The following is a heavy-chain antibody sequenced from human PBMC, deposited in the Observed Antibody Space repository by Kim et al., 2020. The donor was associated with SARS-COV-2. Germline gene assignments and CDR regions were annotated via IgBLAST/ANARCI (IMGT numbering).Heavy chain of an antibody. D-gene: IGHD6-19*01. Sequence: PSLRSRVTISVDTSKNQFSLKLSSVTAADTAVYYCARHGYSSGWYVGYFDYWGQGTLVTVSS. CDR3: ARHGYSSGWYVGYFDY. J-gene: IGHJ4*02. V-gene: IGHV4-39*01.